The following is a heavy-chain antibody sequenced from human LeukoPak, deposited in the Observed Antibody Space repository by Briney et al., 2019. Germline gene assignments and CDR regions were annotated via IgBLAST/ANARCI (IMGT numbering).Heavy chain of an antibody. CDR1: GFTFSSYA. D-gene: IGHD5-24*01. J-gene: IGHJ4*02. CDR3: ARGRWLQARGPSFDY. Sequence: GGSLRLSCAASGFTFSSYAMHWVRQAPGKGLEWVAVISYDGSNKYYADSAKGRFTISRDNSKNTLYLQMNSLRAEDTAVYYCARGRWLQARGPSFDYWGQGTLVTVSS. V-gene: IGHV3-30-3*01. CDR2: ISYDGSNK.